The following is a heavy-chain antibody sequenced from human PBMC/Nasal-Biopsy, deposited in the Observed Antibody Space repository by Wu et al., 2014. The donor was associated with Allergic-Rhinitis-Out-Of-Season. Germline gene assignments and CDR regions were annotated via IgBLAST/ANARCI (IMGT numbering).Heavy chain of an antibody. CDR3: ASDSDWLSEGAFDV. D-gene: IGHD2-21*01. Sequence: TLSLTCAVSGVSISGGAYSWTWIRQPPGKGLEWIGYIYHSGTTYYNPSLKSRVTISLDRSKNEFSLRLTSVTAADTAVYFCASDSDWLSEGAFDVWGQGTTVTVSS. CDR1: GVSISGGAYS. J-gene: IGHJ3*01. CDR2: IYHSGTT. V-gene: IGHV4-30-2*01.